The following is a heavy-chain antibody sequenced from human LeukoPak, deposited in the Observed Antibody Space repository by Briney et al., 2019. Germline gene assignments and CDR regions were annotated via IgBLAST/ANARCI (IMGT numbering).Heavy chain of an antibody. CDR3: ARDLGQYYDTSDNWFDP. D-gene: IGHD3-22*01. CDR1: GFTFSTYA. Sequence: PGGSLRLSCAASGFTFSTYAMHWVRQAPGKGLEWVAIISYDGSDRYYAESVKGRFTISRDNSKNTLYLQMNSLRAEDTAVYYCARDLGQYYDTSDNWFDPWGQGTLVTVSS. J-gene: IGHJ5*02. V-gene: IGHV3-30*04. CDR2: ISYDGSDR.